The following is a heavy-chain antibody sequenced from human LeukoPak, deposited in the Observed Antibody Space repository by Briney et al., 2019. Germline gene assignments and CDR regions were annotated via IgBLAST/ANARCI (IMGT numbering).Heavy chain of an antibody. Sequence: SETLSLTCTVSGGSISSSSYYWGWIRQPPGKGLEWIGSIYYSGSTYYNPSLKSRVTISVDTSTNQFSLKLTSVTAADTAIYYCARYRAFDVWGRGTLVTVSS. V-gene: IGHV4-39*07. J-gene: IGHJ3*01. CDR1: GGSISSSSYY. CDR3: ARYRAFDV. CDR2: IYYSGST.